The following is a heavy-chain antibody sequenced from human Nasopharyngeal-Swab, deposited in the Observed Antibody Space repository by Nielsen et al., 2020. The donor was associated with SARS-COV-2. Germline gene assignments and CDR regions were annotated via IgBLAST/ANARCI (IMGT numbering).Heavy chain of an antibody. V-gene: IGHV3-74*01. CDR3: AKGRVPVADV. D-gene: IGHD6-19*01. Sequence: GESLKISCAVSGFTFTNYWMHWVRRTPGKGLVWVSRINIDGSRTGYADSVKGRFTISRDNSKNTVYLQMNSLRAEDTAVYYCAKGRVPVADVWGQGTLVTVSS. CDR1: GFTFTNYW. J-gene: IGHJ4*02. CDR2: INIDGSRT.